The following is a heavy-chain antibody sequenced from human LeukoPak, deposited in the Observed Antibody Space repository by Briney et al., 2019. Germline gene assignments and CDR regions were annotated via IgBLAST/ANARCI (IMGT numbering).Heavy chain of an antibody. Sequence: GGSLRLSCAASGFTFSGYGIHWVRQAPGKGLEWVALISYDGGNKYYADSVKGRFTISRDNAKNSLYLQMTSLRPEDTALYYCAKHLRATNTYIFFGLDIWGQGTTVTVSS. J-gene: IGHJ6*02. D-gene: IGHD1-26*01. CDR2: ISYDGGNK. V-gene: IGHV3-30*18. CDR3: AKHLRATNTYIFFGLDI. CDR1: GFTFSGYG.